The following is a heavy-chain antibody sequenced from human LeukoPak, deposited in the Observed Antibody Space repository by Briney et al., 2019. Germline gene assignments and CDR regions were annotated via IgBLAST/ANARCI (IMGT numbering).Heavy chain of an antibody. CDR3: TRESGAFSPFGF. CDR1: GGSIMTTNW. J-gene: IGHJ4*02. CDR2: VHLSGAT. V-gene: IGHV4-4*02. D-gene: IGHD1-26*01. Sequence: SETPSLTCDVSGGSIMTTNWWSWVRQPPNKGLEWIGEVHLSGATNYNPSLESRVTMSIDTSKNHLSLALTTVAATDTVMYYCTRESGAFSPFGFWGQGTLVTVSS.